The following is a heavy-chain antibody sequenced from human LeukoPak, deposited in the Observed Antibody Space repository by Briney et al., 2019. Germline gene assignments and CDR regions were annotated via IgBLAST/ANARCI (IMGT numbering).Heavy chain of an antibody. Sequence: GGSLRLSCAASGFSFNKYAVSWVRQAPGKGLEWVSAISGSGGSTYYADSVKGRFTISRDNSKNTLYLQMNSLRAEDTAVYYCAKRSYSGSYRDRYFDYWGQGTLVTVSS. J-gene: IGHJ4*02. CDR3: AKRSYSGSYRDRYFDY. D-gene: IGHD1-26*01. CDR2: ISGSGGST. CDR1: GFSFNKYA. V-gene: IGHV3-23*01.